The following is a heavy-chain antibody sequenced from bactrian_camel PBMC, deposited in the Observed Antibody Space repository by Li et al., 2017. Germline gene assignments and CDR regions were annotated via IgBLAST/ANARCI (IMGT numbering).Heavy chain of an antibody. J-gene: IGHJ4*01. CDR1: GFPFSRHA. Sequence: EVQLVESGGGWVHPGGSLRLSCAASGFPFSRHAMSWVRQTPGKGLEWVSGISNDGGTLYYVDSVNGRFTVSRDNSKDTLYLQLDSLKTEDAGMYYCVKGINQWATELGYWGQGTQVTVS. V-gene: IGHV3S31*01. CDR2: ISNDGGTL. D-gene: IGHD2*01. CDR3: VKGINQWATELGY.